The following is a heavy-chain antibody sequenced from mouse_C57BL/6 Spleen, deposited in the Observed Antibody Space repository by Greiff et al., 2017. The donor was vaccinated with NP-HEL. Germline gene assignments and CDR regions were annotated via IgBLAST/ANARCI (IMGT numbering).Heavy chain of an antibody. D-gene: IGHD1-1*01. CDR1: GYTFTSYG. CDR2: IYPRSGNT. J-gene: IGHJ4*01. Sequence: QVQLQQSGAELARPGASVKLSCKASGYTFTSYGISWVKQRTGQGLEWIGEIYPRSGNTYYNEKFKGKATLTADKSSSTAYMELRSLTSGDSAVYFCAGEEGTTTGGTMDYWGQGTSVTVSS. V-gene: IGHV1-81*01. CDR3: AGEEGTTTGGTMDY.